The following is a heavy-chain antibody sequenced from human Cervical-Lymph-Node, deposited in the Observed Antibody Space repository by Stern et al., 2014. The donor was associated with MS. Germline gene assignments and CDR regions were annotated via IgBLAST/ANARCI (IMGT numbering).Heavy chain of an antibody. CDR3: ARRDSKGLYYYGMDV. V-gene: IGHV1-69*01. CDR1: GGTFSSYA. J-gene: IGHJ6*02. D-gene: IGHD6-13*01. Sequence: VHLVESGAEVKKPGSSVKISCKASGGTFSSYAISWVRQAPGQGLEWMGGIIPIFGTTNYAQKFQGRVTITADESTSTAYMELSSLRSEDTAVYYCARRDSKGLYYYGMDVWGQGTTVTVSS. CDR2: IIPIFGTT.